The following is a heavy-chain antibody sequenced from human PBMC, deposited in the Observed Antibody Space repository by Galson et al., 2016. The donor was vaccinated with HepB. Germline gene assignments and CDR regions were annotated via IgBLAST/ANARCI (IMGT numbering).Heavy chain of an antibody. D-gene: IGHD2-2*01. CDR3: AKGLGDVVLVPAAMLPNV. V-gene: IGHV3-23*01. CDR2: VSGSGGTT. CDR1: GFTFSSYA. J-gene: IGHJ6*02. Sequence: SCAASGFTFSSYAMSWVRQAPGKGLEWVSAVSGSGGTTYFADSVKGRFTISGDNSKNTLYLQMNSLRVEDTAIYYCAKGLGDVVLVPAAMLPNVWGQGTTVTVSS.